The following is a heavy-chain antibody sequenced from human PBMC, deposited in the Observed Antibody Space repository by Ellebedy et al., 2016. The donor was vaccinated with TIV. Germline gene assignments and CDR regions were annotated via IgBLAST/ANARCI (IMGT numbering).Heavy chain of an antibody. J-gene: IGHJ5*02. CDR1: GFTFSSYW. V-gene: IGHV3-74*03. CDR3: VRDYWARIPVPGRVFDR. D-gene: IGHD6-19*01. Sequence: GESLKISCAVPGFTFSSYWMQWVRQAPGKGLVWVSGITGDGTTTTYADSVKGRFTISRDNAQNSLHLQMNNLRPEDTAFYYCVRDYWARIPVPGRVFDRWGQGTLITVSS. CDR2: ITGDGTTT.